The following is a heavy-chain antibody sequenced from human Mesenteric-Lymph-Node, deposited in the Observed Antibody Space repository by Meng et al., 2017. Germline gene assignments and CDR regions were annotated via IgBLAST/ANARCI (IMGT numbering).Heavy chain of an antibody. J-gene: IGHJ4*02. Sequence: QGQLQESGPGLVKPSGTLSLTCAVSGGSISSYYWSWIRQPPGKGLEWIGHIYYSGSTNYNPSLKSRVTISVDTSKNQFSLRLSSVTATDTAVYYCARQSGYFDYCGQGTLVTVSS. CDR3: ARQSGYFDY. CDR2: IYYSGST. V-gene: IGHV4-59*08. D-gene: IGHD3-10*01. CDR1: GGSISSYY.